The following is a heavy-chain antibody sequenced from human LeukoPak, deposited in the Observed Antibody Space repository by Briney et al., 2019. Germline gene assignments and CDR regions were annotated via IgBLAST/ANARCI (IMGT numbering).Heavy chain of an antibody. D-gene: IGHD2-8*01. CDR2: IWYDGSNI. V-gene: IGHV3-33*08. CDR3: ANNGVSPNYYYGMNV. J-gene: IGHJ6*02. CDR1: GFTFSSYG. Sequence: PGRSLRLSCAASGFTFSSYGMHWVRQAPGKGLEWVAVIWYDGSNIHYADSVQGRFTISRDSSKNMLYLQMNSLRAEDTGVYYCANNGVSPNYYYGMNVWGQGTTVTVSS.